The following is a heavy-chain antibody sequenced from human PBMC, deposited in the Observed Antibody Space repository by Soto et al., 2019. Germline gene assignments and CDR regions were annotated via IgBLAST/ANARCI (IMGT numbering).Heavy chain of an antibody. J-gene: IGHJ4*02. CDR3: ARGATAGDSPVDY. V-gene: IGHV1-69*02. CDR1: GGTFSTYT. D-gene: IGHD2-21*01. CDR2: IIPVLDKA. Sequence: QVQLVQSGAEVKKPGSSVKVSCKTSGGTFSTYTLSWVRQAPGQGLEWMGRIIPVLDKADYAQRFQGRLTITADRSTSTANMELSSLSSEDTAIYYCARGATAGDSPVDYWGEGTLVSVSS.